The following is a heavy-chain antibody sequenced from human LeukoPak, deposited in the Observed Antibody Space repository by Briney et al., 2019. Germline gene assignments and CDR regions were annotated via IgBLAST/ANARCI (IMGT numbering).Heavy chain of an antibody. V-gene: IGHV3-66*01. CDR3: AKDFLEYSSSSPFDY. Sequence: GGSLRLSCAASGFTVSSNYMSWVRQAPGKGLEWVSVIYSGGSTYYADSVKGRFTISRDNSKNTLYLQMNSLRAEDTAVYYCAKDFLEYSSSSPFDYWGQGTLVTVSS. CDR1: GFTVSSNY. CDR2: IYSGGST. J-gene: IGHJ4*02. D-gene: IGHD6-6*01.